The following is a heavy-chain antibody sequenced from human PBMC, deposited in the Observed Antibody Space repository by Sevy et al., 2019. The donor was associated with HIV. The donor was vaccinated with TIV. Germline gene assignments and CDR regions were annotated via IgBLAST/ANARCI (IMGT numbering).Heavy chain of an antibody. CDR2: IKRKSDGGTI. J-gene: IGHJ4*02. CDR3: TSGYTYSRYFDY. V-gene: IGHV3-15*07. D-gene: IGHD6-13*01. Sequence: GGSLRLSCAASGFTINDAGMNWVRQAPGKGLEWVGRIKRKSDGGTIDYAAPVKGRFAISRDDSKNTLLLQMNSLETEDTAVYYCTSGYTYSRYFDYWGQGTLVTVSS. CDR1: GFTINDAG.